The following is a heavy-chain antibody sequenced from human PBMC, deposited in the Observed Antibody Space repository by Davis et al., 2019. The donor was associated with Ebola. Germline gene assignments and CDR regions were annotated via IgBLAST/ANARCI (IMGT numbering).Heavy chain of an antibody. J-gene: IGHJ5*02. V-gene: IGHV3-30*02. CDR1: GFSYRDYG. D-gene: IGHD1-14*01. Sequence: PGGSLRLSCVASGFSYRDYGFHWFRQAPGRGLEWVAFIRYDGGIEHYSDSVMGRFTISRDNSKRTLYLQMSSLQAEDTGVYYCAKVDREDVPVGPWGQGTLVTVSS. CDR3: AKVDREDVPVGP. CDR2: IRYDGGIE.